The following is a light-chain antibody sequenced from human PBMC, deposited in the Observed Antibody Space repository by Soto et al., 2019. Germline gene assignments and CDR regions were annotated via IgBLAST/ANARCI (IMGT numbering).Light chain of an antibody. CDR3: SSYAGTHIV. CDR1: SSDVGGYSY. Sequence: QSALAQPPSASGSPGQSVAISCTGTSSDVGGYSYVSWYQQHPGKAPKLMIYDVSKRPSGVPDRFSGSKSGNTASLTVSGLQAEDEADYYCSSYAGTHIVFGTGTKSPS. J-gene: IGLJ1*01. CDR2: DVS. V-gene: IGLV2-8*01.